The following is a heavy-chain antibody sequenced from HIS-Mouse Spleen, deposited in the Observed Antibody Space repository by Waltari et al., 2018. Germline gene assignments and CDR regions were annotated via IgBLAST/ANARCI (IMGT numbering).Heavy chain of an antibody. CDR1: GGSISSYY. D-gene: IGHD3-10*01. J-gene: IGHJ6*02. Sequence: QVQLQESGPGLVKPSETLSLTCTVSGGSISSYYWSWIRQPPGKGLEWIGYIYYSGSTNYNPSLKSRVTISVDTSKNQFSLKLSSVTAADTAVYYCARGPMVRPYGMDVWGQGTTVTVSS. CDR2: IYYSGST. V-gene: IGHV4-59*01. CDR3: ARGPMVRPYGMDV.